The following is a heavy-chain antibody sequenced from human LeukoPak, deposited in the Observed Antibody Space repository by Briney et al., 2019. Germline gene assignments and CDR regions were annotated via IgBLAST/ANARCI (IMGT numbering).Heavy chain of an antibody. J-gene: IGHJ3*02. CDR1: GGSFSGYY. Sequence: SETLSLTCAVYGGSFSGYYWSWIRQPPGKGLEWIGEINHSGSTNYNPSLKSRVTISVDTSKDQFSLKLSSVTAADTAVYYCARGRDSSSWRDAFDIWGQGTMVTVSS. CDR2: INHSGST. CDR3: ARGRDSSSWRDAFDI. D-gene: IGHD6-13*01. V-gene: IGHV4-34*01.